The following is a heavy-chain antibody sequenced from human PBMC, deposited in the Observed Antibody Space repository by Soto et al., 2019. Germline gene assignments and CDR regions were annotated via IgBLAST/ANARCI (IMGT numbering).Heavy chain of an antibody. V-gene: IGHV3-23*01. D-gene: IGHD3-3*01. Sequence: GGSLRLSCAASGFTFSSYAMSWVRQAPGKGLEWVSAISGSGGSTYYADSVKGRFTISRDNSKNTLYLQMNSLRAEDTAVYYCAKEQIFGVVITQGKDAFDIWGQGTMVTVSS. J-gene: IGHJ3*02. CDR1: GFTFSSYA. CDR3: AKEQIFGVVITQGKDAFDI. CDR2: ISGSGGST.